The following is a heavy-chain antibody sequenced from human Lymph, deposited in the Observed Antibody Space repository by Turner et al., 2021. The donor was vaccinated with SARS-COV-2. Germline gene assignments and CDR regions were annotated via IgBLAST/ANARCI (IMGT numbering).Heavy chain of an antibody. CDR1: GASISRYY. Sequence: QVRLQESGPGLVKPSETLSLTCSVSGASISRYYWAWIRQPPGKGLEWIGYIYSSGISNYNPSLKSRVTMSVDTSNNQFSLNLRSATAADTAVYYCARGFDYWGQGTLVTVSS. J-gene: IGHJ4*02. V-gene: IGHV4-4*09. CDR2: IYSSGIS. CDR3: ARGFDY.